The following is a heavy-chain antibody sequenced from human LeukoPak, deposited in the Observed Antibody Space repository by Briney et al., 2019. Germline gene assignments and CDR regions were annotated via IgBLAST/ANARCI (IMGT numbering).Heavy chain of an antibody. CDR1: GFTFSSYW. CDR3: TRDRSRAEDD. CDR2: ISSDESST. V-gene: IGHV3-74*01. Sequence: PGGSLRLSCAASGFTFSSYWMHWVRQAPGKGLVWVSRISSDESSTAYADSVKGRFTISRDNANNLLYLQMNSLRGEDTAVYYCTRDRSRAEDDWGQGTLVTVSS. J-gene: IGHJ4*02. D-gene: IGHD1-14*01.